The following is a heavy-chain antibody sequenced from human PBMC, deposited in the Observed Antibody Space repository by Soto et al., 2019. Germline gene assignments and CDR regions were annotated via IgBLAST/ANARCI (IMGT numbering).Heavy chain of an antibody. V-gene: IGHV3-21*01. CDR3: VRERGLSSFYGMDV. J-gene: IGHJ6*02. D-gene: IGHD3-10*01. CDR2: ISSSSSHI. Sequence: GSLRLSGAASVFTITSYSMNWVREASGKGLEWVASISSSSSHIYYADSVKGRFTISRDNARNSLYLQMNTLRADDTAVYYCVRERGLSSFYGMDVWGQGTTVTVSS. CDR1: VFTITSYS.